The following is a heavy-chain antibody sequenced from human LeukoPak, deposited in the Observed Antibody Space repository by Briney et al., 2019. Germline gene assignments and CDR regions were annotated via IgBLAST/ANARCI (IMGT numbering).Heavy chain of an antibody. CDR3: AKGPRFSSSWYYFDY. D-gene: IGHD6-13*01. CDR2: ISGDGGST. J-gene: IGHJ4*02. CDR1: GFTFDDYA. V-gene: IGHV3-43*02. Sequence: GGSLRLSCAASGFTFDDYAMHWVRQAPGKGLEWVSLISGDGGSTYYADSVKGRFTISRKNSKNSLYLQMNSLRTEDTALYYCAKGPRFSSSWYYFDYWGQGTLVTVSS.